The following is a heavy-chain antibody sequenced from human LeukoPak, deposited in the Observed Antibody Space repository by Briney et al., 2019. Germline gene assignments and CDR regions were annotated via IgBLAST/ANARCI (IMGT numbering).Heavy chain of an antibody. D-gene: IGHD3-9*01. V-gene: IGHV1-18*01. CDR2: ISAYNGNT. CDR3: ALGVLRYFDWFKGTVWFDP. CDR1: GYTFTSYG. Sequence: ASVNVSCKASGYTFTSYGISWVRQAPGQGLEWMGWISAYNGNTNYAQKLQGRVTMTTDTSTSTAYMELRSLRSEDTAVYYCALGVLRYFDWFKGTVWFDPWGQGTLVTVSS. J-gene: IGHJ5*02.